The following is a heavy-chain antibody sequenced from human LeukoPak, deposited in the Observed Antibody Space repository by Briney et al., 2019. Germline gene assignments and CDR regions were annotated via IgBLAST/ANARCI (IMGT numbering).Heavy chain of an antibody. D-gene: IGHD6-13*01. V-gene: IGHV4-34*01. Sequence: PSETLSLTCAVYGGSFSGYYWSWIRQPPGKGLEWIGEINHSGSTNYNPSLKSRVTISVDTSKNQFSLKLSSVTAADTAVYYCARYKDRLGYSSSWYCFDYWGQGTLVTVSS. CDR3: ARYKDRLGYSSSWYCFDY. J-gene: IGHJ4*02. CDR2: INHSGST. CDR1: GGSFSGYY.